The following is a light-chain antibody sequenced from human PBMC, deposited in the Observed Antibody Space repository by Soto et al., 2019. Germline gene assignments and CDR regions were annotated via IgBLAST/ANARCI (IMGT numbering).Light chain of an antibody. V-gene: IGLV1-40*01. Sequence: QSPLRQPPSLSWAPGQMVTISCTGSSSNIGAGYDVHWYQQRPETAPKLLIFGTINRPSGVPDRFSGSKSGTSASLAITGLQAEDEGDYYCQSYDSTLSARYVFGTGTKVTVL. CDR3: QSYDSTLSARYV. CDR1: SSNIGAGYD. J-gene: IGLJ1*01. CDR2: GTI.